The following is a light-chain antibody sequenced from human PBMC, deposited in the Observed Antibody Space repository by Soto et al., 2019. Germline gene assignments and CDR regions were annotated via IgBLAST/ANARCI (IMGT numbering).Light chain of an antibody. J-gene: IGLJ2*01. CDR2: RDN. CDR3: AAWDDSLSGGA. Sequence: QSVLTQPPSASGTPGQRVTISCSGSSSNIGSNYVYWYQQLPGTAPKLLIYRDNQRPSGVPDRFSGSKSGTSASLAISGLRSEDGADYYCAAWDDSLSGGAFGGGTQLTVL. V-gene: IGLV1-47*01. CDR1: SSNIGSNY.